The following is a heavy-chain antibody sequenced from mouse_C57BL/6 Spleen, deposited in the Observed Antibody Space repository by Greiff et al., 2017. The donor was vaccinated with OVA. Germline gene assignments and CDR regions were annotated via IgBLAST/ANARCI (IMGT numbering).Heavy chain of an antibody. CDR1: GYTFTSYW. CDR2: IHPNSGST. CDR3: ARDSSEAWFAY. J-gene: IGHJ3*01. Sequence: LQQSGAELVKPGASVKLSCKASGYTFTSYWMHWVKQRPGQGLEWIGMIHPNSGSTNYNEKFKSKATLTVDKSSSTAYMQLSSLTSEDSAVYYCARDSSEAWFAYWGQGTLVTVSA. D-gene: IGHD3-2*02. V-gene: IGHV1-64*01.